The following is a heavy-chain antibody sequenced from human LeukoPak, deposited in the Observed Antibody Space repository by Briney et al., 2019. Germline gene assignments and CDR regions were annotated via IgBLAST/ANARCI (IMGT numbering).Heavy chain of an antibody. Sequence: PGGSLRLSCAASGFTFNTYAMSWVRQAPGKGLEWVSGIGGSGSSTYYAESVKGRFTISRDNSKNTLYLQMNSLRAEDTAAYYCAKAVDDYFFDYWGQGTQVTVSS. D-gene: IGHD2-21*02. CDR3: AKAVDDYFFDY. CDR2: IGGSGSST. CDR1: GFTFNTYA. V-gene: IGHV3-23*01. J-gene: IGHJ4*02.